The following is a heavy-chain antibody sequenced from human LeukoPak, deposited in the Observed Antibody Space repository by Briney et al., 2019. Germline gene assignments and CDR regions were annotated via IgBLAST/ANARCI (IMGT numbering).Heavy chain of an antibody. CDR2: TNPNIGGT. V-gene: IGHV1-2*02. CDR3: ARDPAYCTNGVCYSVYYYYYMDV. J-gene: IGHJ6*03. Sequence: SVKVSCKASGYTFTGYYMHWVRHAPGQGLGWMGWTNPNIGGTNYAQKFQGRVTMTRDTSISTAYMELSRLRSDDTAVYYCARDPAYCTNGVCYSVYYYYYMDVWGKGTTVTVSS. D-gene: IGHD2-8*01. CDR1: GYTFTGYY.